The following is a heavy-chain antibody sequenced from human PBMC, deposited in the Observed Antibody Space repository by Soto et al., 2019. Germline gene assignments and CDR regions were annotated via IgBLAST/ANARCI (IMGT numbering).Heavy chain of an antibody. CDR1: GFTFSSYA. J-gene: IGHJ5*02. V-gene: IGHV3-30-3*01. CDR2: ISYDGSNK. D-gene: IGHD6-13*01. CDR3: ARDRSSSWPSNWFDH. Sequence: QVQLVESGGGVVQPGRSLRLSCAASGFTFSSYAMHWVRQAPGKGLEWVAVISYDGSNKYYADSVKGRFTISRDNSKNTLYLQMNSLRAEDTAVYYCARDRSSSWPSNWFDHWGQGTLVTVSS.